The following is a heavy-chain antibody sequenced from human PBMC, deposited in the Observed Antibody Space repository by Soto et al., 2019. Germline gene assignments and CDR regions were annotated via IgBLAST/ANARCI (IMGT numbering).Heavy chain of an antibody. CDR1: GYTFTSHG. CDR2: ISAYNGDT. Sequence: QVQLVQSGAEVKKPGASVKVSCKASGYTFTSHGISWVRQAPGQGLEWMGWISAYNGDTNYAQKLQGRVTVTTDTSTSTAYRERRSLRSENTAVYNSARRVRGTNNDYYHYMDVWGKGTMV. J-gene: IGHJ6*03. D-gene: IGHD3-10*01. V-gene: IGHV1-18*01. CDR3: ARRVRGTNNDYYHYMDV.